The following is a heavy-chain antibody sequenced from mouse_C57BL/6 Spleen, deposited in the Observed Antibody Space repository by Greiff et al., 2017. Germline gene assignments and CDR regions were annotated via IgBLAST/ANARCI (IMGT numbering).Heavy chain of an antibody. J-gene: IGHJ4*01. CDR2: IWSGGST. CDR1: GFSLTSYG. V-gene: IGHV2-2*01. D-gene: IGHD2-3*01. Sequence: VHLVESGPGLVQPSQSLSITCTVSGFSLTSYGVHWVRQSPGKGLEWLGVIWSGGSTDYNAAFISRLSISKDNSKSQVFFKMNSLQADDTAIYYCARDGYPLYYAMDYWGQGTSVTVSS. CDR3: ARDGYPLYYAMDY.